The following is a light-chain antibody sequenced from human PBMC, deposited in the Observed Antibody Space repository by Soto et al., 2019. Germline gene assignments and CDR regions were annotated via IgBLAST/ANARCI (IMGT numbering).Light chain of an antibody. J-gene: IGKJ4*01. CDR2: GAS. CDR3: QQYNNLPPT. CDR1: QSVSSN. Sequence: EIVMTQSPATLSVSPGERVTLSCRASQSVSSNLAWYQQKPGQAPRLLIHGASTRATGIPARFRGSGSGTEFTLTISSLQSEDSAVYYCQQYNNLPPTFGGGTKVEIK. V-gene: IGKV3-15*01.